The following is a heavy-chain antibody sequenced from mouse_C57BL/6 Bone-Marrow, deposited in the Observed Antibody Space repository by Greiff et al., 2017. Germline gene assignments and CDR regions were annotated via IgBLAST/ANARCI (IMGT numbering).Heavy chain of an antibody. CDR1: GYAFTNYL. D-gene: IGHD4-1*01. CDR2: INPGSGIT. J-gene: IGHJ3*01. V-gene: IGHV1-54*01. Sequence: QVQLQQSGAELVRPGTSVKVSCKASGYAFTNYLIEWVKQRPGQGLEWIGVINPGSGITNYNEKFKGKATLTADKSSSTAYMQLSILTSEDSAVYFCARSKNWDSWFAYWGQGTLVTVSA. CDR3: ARSKNWDSWFAY.